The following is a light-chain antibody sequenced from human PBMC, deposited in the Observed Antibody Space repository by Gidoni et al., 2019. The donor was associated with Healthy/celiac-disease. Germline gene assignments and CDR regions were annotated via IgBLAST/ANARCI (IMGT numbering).Light chain of an antibody. CDR3: QQSYSTPYT. CDR1: QSISSY. V-gene: IGKV1-39*01. CDR2: AAS. J-gene: IGKJ2*01. Sequence: DIQMTQSPSSLSASVGDRVTITCRASQSISSYLNWYQKKPGKAPKLLIYAASILQSVVPSRFSGSGSGKDLTLTISSLQHEDFATYDCQQSYSTPYTFGQGTKLEIK.